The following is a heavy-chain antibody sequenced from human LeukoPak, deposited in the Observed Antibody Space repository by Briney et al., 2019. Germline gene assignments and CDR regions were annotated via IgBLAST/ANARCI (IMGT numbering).Heavy chain of an antibody. J-gene: IGHJ4*02. CDR2: ISSSSSYI. V-gene: IGHV3-21*01. CDR1: GFTFSSYS. Sequence: GGSLRLPCAASGFTFSSYSMNWVRQAPGKGLEWVSSISSSSSYIYYADSVRGRFTISRDNAKNSLYLQMNSLRAEDTAVYYCASWAEVNGSGSHIDYWGQGTLVTVSS. D-gene: IGHD3-10*01. CDR3: ASWAEVNGSGSHIDY.